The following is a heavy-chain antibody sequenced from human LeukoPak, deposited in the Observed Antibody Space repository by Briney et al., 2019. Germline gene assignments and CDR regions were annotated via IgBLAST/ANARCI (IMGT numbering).Heavy chain of an antibody. CDR1: GGTFSSYA. V-gene: IGHV1-69*13. Sequence: GASVKVSCKASGGTFSSYAISWVRQAPGQGLEWMGGIIPIFGTANYAQKFQGRVTITADESTSTAYMELSSLRSEDTAVYYCARSGDYVGYYYYGMDVWGQGTTVTVSS. J-gene: IGHJ6*02. CDR2: IIPIFGTA. D-gene: IGHD4-17*01. CDR3: ARSGDYVGYYYYGMDV.